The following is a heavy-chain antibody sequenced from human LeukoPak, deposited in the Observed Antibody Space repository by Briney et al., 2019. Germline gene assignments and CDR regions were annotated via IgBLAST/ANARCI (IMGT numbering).Heavy chain of an antibody. V-gene: IGHV4-59*02. CDR3: ARDSSPPY. D-gene: IGHD2-2*01. J-gene: IGHJ4*02. CDR2: IYYSGST. Sequence: SETLSLTCTVSGGXVSRYYCSWIRQPPGKGLEWIGYIYYSGSTSYNPSLKSRVTISVDTSKTQFSLKLSSVTAADTAVYYCARDSSPPYWGQGTLVTVSS. CDR1: GGXVSRYY.